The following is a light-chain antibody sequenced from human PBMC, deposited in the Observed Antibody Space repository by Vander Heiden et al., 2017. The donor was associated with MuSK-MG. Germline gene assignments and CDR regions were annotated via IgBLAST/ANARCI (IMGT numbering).Light chain of an antibody. CDR2: DAS. CDR1: QSVGTY. CDR3: HQRNNWPIT. J-gene: IGKJ5*01. Sequence: EVVLTQSPATLSLSPGVRATLSCRASQSVGTYLTWYQQKPGQAPMLLIYDASNRATGVPARFSGSGSGTDFTLTISSLEPEDFAVYYCHQRNNWPITFGQGTQLEIK. V-gene: IGKV3-11*01.